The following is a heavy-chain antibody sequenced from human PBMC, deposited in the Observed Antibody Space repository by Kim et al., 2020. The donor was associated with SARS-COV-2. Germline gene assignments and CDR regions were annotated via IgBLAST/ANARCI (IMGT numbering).Heavy chain of an antibody. CDR3: ARDNYYYYYDSSGALTRHYYYGMDV. Sequence: SVKVSCKASGGTFSSYAISWVRQAPGQGLEWMGGIIPIFGTANYAQKFQGRVTITADESTSTAYMELSSLRSEDTAVYYCARDNYYYYYDSSGALTRHYYYGMDVWGQGTTVTVSS. CDR1: GGTFSSYA. D-gene: IGHD3-22*01. J-gene: IGHJ6*02. CDR2: IIPIFGTA. V-gene: IGHV1-69*13.